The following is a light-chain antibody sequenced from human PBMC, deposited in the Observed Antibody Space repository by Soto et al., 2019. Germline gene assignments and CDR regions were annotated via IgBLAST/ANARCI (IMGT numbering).Light chain of an antibody. J-gene: IGKJ1*01. V-gene: IGKV3-15*01. CDR2: GAS. Sequence: SNNLAWYQQKPGQAPRLLIDGASTGATGIPARFSGSGSGTDTTLICSLVMPDDSVVYSMKLYGKPLGTFGEGTKVDNK. CDR3: KLYGKPLGT. CDR1: SNN.